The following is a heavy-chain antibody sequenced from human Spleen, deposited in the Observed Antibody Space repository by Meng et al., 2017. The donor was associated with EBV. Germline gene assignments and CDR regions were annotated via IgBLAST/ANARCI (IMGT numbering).Heavy chain of an antibody. CDR2: INPNSGGT. V-gene: IGHV1-2*06. CDR1: GYTFTGYY. CDR3: ARTPYYYDSSGYPELDY. D-gene: IGHD3-22*01. Sequence: QVQLVQSGAEVKKPGASVKVSCKASGYTFTGYYMHWVRQAPGQGLEWMGRINPNSGGTNYAQKFQGRVTMTRDTSISTAYMELSRLRSDDTAVYYCARTPYYYDSSGYPELDYWGQGTLVTVSS. J-gene: IGHJ4*02.